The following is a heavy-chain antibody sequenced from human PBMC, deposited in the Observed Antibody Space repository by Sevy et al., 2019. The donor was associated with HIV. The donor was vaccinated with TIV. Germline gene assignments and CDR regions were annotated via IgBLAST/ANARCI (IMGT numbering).Heavy chain of an antibody. J-gene: IGHJ5*01. D-gene: IGHD6-25*01. CDR1: GGSITSLY. CDR2: IYYNGHI. CDR3: AGEKARGSGDS. Sequence: SETLSLTCTVSGGSITSLYWNWIRQPPGKGLEWIANIYYNGHINYNPSLKSRVTLSLDTSKNQLSLRLSSVTAADTAMYYCAGEKARGSGDSWGQGTLVTVSS. V-gene: IGHV4-59*08.